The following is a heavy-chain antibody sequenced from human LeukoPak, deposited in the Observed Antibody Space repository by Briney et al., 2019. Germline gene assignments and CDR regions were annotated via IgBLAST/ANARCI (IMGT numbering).Heavy chain of an antibody. D-gene: IGHD3-9*01. CDR2: ISGSGGHT. Sequence: GGSLRLSCAASGFTFSNYAMSWVRQAPGKGLEWVSAISGSGGHTYYADSVKGRFTISRDNSKSTMYLQMNSLRAEDAAVYHCGIYFDWLGGSYYFDYWGQGTLVTVSS. CDR1: GFTFSNYA. J-gene: IGHJ4*02. CDR3: GIYFDWLGGSYYFDY. V-gene: IGHV3-23*01.